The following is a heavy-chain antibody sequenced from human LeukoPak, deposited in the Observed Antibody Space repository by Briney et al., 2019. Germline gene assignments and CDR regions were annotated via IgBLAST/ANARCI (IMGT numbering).Heavy chain of an antibody. D-gene: IGHD3-10*01. J-gene: IGHJ4*02. CDR3: RLWLGDSQGPDY. Sequence: ASVKVSCKASGYTFSDYHIHWVRQAPGQGLEWMGRISPNSGDTNYAQKFQGRVTMSRDTSISTADMELSSLRSDDTAIYYCRLWLGDSQGPDYWGQGTLVTVPS. CDR1: GYTFSDYH. V-gene: IGHV1-2*06. CDR2: ISPNSGDT.